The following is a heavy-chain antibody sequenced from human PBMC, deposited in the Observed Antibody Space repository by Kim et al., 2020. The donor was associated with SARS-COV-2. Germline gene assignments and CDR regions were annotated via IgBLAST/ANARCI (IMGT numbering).Heavy chain of an antibody. CDR1: GFTFTSSA. CDR3: AADSSSLIAAAGTR. CDR2: IVVGSGNT. J-gene: IGHJ4*02. Sequence: SVKVSCKASGFTFTSSAVQWVRQARGQRLEWIGWIVVGSGNTNYAQKFQERVTITRDMSTSTAYMELSSLRSEDTVVYYCAADSSSLIAAAGTRWGQGTLVTVSS. D-gene: IGHD6-13*01. V-gene: IGHV1-58*01.